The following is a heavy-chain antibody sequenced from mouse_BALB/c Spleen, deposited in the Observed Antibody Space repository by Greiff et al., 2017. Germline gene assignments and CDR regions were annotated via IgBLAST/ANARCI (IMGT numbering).Heavy chain of an antibody. CDR3: ARGGGSYYYGSSSRAMDY. V-gene: IGHV2-2*02. CDR1: GFSLTSYG. Sequence: VQLQQSGPGLVQPSQSLSITCTVSGFSLTSYGVHWVRQSPGKGLEWLGVIWSGGSTDYNAAFISRLSISKDNSKSQVFFKMNSLQANDTAIYYCARGGGSYYYGSSSRAMDYWGQGTSVTVSS. CDR2: IWSGGST. J-gene: IGHJ4*01. D-gene: IGHD1-1*01.